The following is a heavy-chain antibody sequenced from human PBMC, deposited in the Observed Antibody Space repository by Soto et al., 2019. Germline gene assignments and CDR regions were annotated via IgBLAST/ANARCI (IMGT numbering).Heavy chain of an antibody. D-gene: IGHD1-7*01. J-gene: IGHJ4*02. CDR2: IYYSGST. V-gene: IGHV4-59*01. CDR3: ARDPGITGTTDYFDN. CDR1: GGSISSYY. Sequence: SETLSLTCTVSGGSISSYYWNWIRQSPGKGLGWIGYIYYSGSTNYNPSLKSRVTISVDTPKNQFSLKLSSVTAADTAVYYCARDPGITGTTDYFDNWGQGTLVTVSS.